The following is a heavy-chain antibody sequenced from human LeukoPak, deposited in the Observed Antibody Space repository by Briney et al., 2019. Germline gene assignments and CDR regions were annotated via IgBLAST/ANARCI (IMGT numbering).Heavy chain of an antibody. CDR3: ARGHGGHMDV. J-gene: IGHJ6*03. V-gene: IGHV3-48*04. CDR1: GFTFSSYS. D-gene: IGHD4-23*01. CDR2: ISSSSSTI. Sequence: GGSLRLSCAASGFTFSSYSMNWVRQAPGKGLEWVSYISSSSSTIYYADSVKGRLTISRDNARNSLYLQMNSLRAEDTAVYYCARGHGGHMDVWGKGTTVTVSS.